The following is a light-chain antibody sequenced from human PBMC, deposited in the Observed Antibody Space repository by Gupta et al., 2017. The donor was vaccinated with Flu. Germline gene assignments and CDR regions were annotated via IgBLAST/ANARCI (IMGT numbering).Light chain of an antibody. CDR3: QQWDGSSNRQGG. J-gene: IGLJ3*02. CDR2: DDS. Sequence: SYVLTQPPSVSVAPGQTARITCGGNNVGTKRVHWYQQKPGQAPVLGLYDDSDRPSGSPERFAGSNSGNTATLTISRVEAGEEADYDWQQWDGSSNRQGGCGGGTKLTVL. V-gene: IGLV3-21*02. CDR1: NVGTKR.